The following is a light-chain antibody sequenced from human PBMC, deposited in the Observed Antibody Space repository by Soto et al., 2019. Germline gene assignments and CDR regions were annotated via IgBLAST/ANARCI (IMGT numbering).Light chain of an antibody. CDR3: AVWDDGLNGWV. CDR2: NNN. J-gene: IGLJ3*02. V-gene: IGLV1-44*01. CDR1: SSNIGTNN. Sequence: QSVLTQPPSASGTPGQRVTISCSGSSSNIGTNNVNWYQQLPGTGPKLLIYNNNQRPSGVPDRFSGSKSATSASLAISGLQSEDEVDYYCAVWDDGLNGWVFGGGTKLTVL.